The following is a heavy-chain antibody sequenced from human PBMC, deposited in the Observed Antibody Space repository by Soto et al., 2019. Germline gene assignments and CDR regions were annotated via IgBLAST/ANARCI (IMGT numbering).Heavy chain of an antibody. Sequence: PGGSLTLSCAASGFTFSSYPMHWVRQAPGKGLEWVAVISYDGSNKYYADSVKGRFTISRDNSKNTLYLQMNSLRAEDTAVYYCARSLGYCSGGSCYPLVVAYWGQGTLVTAPQ. CDR3: ARSLGYCSGGSCYPLVVAY. D-gene: IGHD2-15*01. V-gene: IGHV3-30-3*01. CDR2: ISYDGSNK. CDR1: GFTFSSYP. J-gene: IGHJ4*02.